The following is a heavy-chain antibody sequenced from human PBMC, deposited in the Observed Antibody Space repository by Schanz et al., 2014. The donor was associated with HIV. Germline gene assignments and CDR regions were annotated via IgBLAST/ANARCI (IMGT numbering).Heavy chain of an antibody. CDR1: GGPFSGYY. CDR2: IYQGGGT. CDR3: ARGTDDFPPDS. D-gene: IGHD3-3*01. V-gene: IGHV4-34*01. Sequence: QVQVHQWGAGLLKPSETLTLTCVVSGGPFSGYYWTWIRQSPGKGLEWIGEIYQGGGTDYNPSFGGRASMSLTRSRRQVPLILSSLTAADTAVYYCARGTDDFPPDSWGQGTPVIVSA. J-gene: IGHJ5*02.